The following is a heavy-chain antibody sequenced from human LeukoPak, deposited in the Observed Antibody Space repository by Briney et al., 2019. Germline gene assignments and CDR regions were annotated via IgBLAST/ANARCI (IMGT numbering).Heavy chain of an antibody. CDR2: MNPNSGNT. Sequence: ASVKVSCKASGYTFTTYDINWVRQAPGQGLEWMGWMNPNSGNTGYAQKFRGRLIITRDTSISTAYMELSSLRSEDTAVYYCARGASRSFDYWGQGTLVTVSS. CDR1: GYTFTTYD. CDR3: ARGASRSFDY. V-gene: IGHV1-8*03. D-gene: IGHD6-6*01. J-gene: IGHJ4*02.